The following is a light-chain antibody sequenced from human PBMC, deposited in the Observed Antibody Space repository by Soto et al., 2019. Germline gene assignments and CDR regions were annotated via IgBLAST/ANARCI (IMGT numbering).Light chain of an antibody. CDR1: NSNIGGNA. CDR2: VNN. Sequence: QSVLTQPPSASGTPGQRVTISCSGSNSNIGGNAVNWYRQLPGAAPKLLIYVNNQRPSGVPDRFSASKSGTSASLAINGLQSDDEADYYCAAWDDTLHGPVFGGGTKLTVL. CDR3: AAWDDTLHGPV. J-gene: IGLJ2*01. V-gene: IGLV1-44*01.